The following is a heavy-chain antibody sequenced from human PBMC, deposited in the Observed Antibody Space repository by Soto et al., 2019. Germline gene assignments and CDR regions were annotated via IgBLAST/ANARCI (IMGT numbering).Heavy chain of an antibody. CDR3: ARDRGDGYNFYYYYGMDV. J-gene: IGHJ6*02. CDR2: IIPIFGTA. V-gene: IGHV1-69*06. CDR1: GGTFSSYA. Sequence: RASVKVSCKASGGTFSSYAISWVRQAPGQGLEWMGGIIPIFGTANYAQKFQGRVTITADKSTSTAYMELSSLRSEDTAVYYCARDRGDGYNFYYYYGMDVWGQGTTVTVSS. D-gene: IGHD5-12*01.